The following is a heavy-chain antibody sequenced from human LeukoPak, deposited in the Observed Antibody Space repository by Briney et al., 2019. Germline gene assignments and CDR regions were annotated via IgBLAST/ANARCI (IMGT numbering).Heavy chain of an antibody. V-gene: IGHV1-18*01. CDR1: GDTFTSYG. CDR3: ARVGYGDYRAYYYYGMDV. Sequence: ASVKVSCKASGDTFTSYGISWVRQAPGQGLEWMGRISAYNGNTNYAQKLQGRVTMTTDTSTSTAYMELRSLRSDDTAVYYCARVGYGDYRAYYYYGMDVWGQGTTVTVSS. CDR2: ISAYNGNT. D-gene: IGHD4-17*01. J-gene: IGHJ6*02.